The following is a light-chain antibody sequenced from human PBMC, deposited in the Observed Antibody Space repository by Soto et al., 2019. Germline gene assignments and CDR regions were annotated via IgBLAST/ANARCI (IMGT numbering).Light chain of an antibody. CDR1: LSVSSY. CDR3: QQRSDWPWT. CDR2: GAS. Sequence: VVTQSPPTLSLSPGERATLSCRTSLSVSSYLAWYQQKPGQAPRLLIYGASSRATGIPDRFSGSGSGTDFTLTISSLEPEDFAVYYCQQRSDWPWTFGQGTKVDIK. V-gene: IGKV3-11*01. J-gene: IGKJ1*01.